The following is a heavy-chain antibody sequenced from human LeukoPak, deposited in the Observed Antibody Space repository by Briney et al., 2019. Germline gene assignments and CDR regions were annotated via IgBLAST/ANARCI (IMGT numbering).Heavy chain of an antibody. D-gene: IGHD3-22*01. Sequence: GGSLRLSCAASGFTFSSYAMSWVRQAPGKGLEWVSVITGGGGNTYYADSVKGRFTISRDNSKNTLYLQMNSLRAEDTAVYYCARGHYDTSGYYFYYFDYWGQGTLVTVSS. V-gene: IGHV3-23*01. CDR2: ITGGGGNT. J-gene: IGHJ4*02. CDR1: GFTFSSYA. CDR3: ARGHYDTSGYYFYYFDY.